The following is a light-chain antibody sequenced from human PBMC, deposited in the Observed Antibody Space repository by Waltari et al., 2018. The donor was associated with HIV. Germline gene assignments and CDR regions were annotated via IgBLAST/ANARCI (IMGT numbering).Light chain of an antibody. Sequence: EIMLTQSPGTLSLSPGKRVTLSCEAIDNINNNYLAWLQHTTGRRPRLLIYGTSGRATGIPDRFNGSGSRTNFTLTIDSLQPDDVAVYFCRQYGDSSFTFGAATKIEI. CDR1: DNINNNY. J-gene: IGKJ4*01. V-gene: IGKV3-20*01. CDR3: RQYGDSSFT. CDR2: GTS.